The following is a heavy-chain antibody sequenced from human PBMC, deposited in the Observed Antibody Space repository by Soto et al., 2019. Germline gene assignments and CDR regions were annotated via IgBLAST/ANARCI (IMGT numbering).Heavy chain of an antibody. CDR3: ARVYGSGSYNYYYYGMDV. V-gene: IGHV1-46*01. Sequence: GASVKVSCKASGYTFTSYYTHWVRQAPGQGLEWMGIINPSGGSTSYAQKFQGRVTMTRDTSTSTVYMELSSLRSEDTAVYYCARVYGSGSYNYYYYGMDVWGQGTTVTVSS. D-gene: IGHD3-10*01. J-gene: IGHJ6*02. CDR2: INPSGGST. CDR1: GYTFTSYY.